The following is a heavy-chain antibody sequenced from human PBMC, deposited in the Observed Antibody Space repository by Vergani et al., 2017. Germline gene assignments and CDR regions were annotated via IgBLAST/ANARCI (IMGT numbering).Heavy chain of an antibody. CDR3: TKGSRGYTCYFFDY. CDR1: GFSFPGYA. D-gene: IGHD2-21*01. J-gene: IGHJ4*02. CDR2: VSGSSATP. Sequence: EVQLLESGGGLVQPGGSLRLSCEASGFSFPGYAMSWVRQAPGKGLEWVSSVSGSSATPYYADSVKGRFIISRDNSKNTLHLKMNSLRADDTAVYYCTKGSRGYTCYFFDYWGQGTLATVSS. V-gene: IGHV3-23*01.